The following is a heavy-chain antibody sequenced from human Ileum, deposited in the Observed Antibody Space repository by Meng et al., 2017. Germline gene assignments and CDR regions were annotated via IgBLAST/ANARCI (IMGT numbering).Heavy chain of an antibody. CDR1: EFTVSNNY. CDR3: AGHTELDC. CDR2: IYSGGNT. V-gene: IGHV3-66*04. J-gene: IGHJ4*02. Sequence: EGQLGESGGGLVQPGGALRRSCAASEFTVSNNYMSGVRQAPGKGLEWVSLIYSGGNTKYADSVKGRFTISRDNSKNTLYLQMNSLRAEDTAVYYCAGHTELDCWGQGALVTVSS.